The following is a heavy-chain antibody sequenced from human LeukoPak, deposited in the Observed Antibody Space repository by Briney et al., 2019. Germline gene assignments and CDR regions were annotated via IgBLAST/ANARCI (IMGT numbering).Heavy chain of an antibody. Sequence: PSETLSLTCTVSGGSISSYYWSWIRQPPGKGLEWIGYIHYSGSTSYNPSLKSRVTISVDTSKNQFSLKLSSLTAADTAEYYCARGTYSSAWYAYWGQGTLVTVSS. D-gene: IGHD6-19*01. V-gene: IGHV4-59*01. CDR1: GGSISSYY. CDR3: ARGTYSSAWYAY. CDR2: IHYSGST. J-gene: IGHJ4*02.